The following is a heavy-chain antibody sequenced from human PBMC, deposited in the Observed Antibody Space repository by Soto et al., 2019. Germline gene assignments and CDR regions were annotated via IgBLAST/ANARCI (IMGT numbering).Heavy chain of an antibody. D-gene: IGHD3-10*01. J-gene: IGHJ4*02. CDR1: GGSISSGGYY. CDR3: ARFAVRGTYYFDY. CDR2: IYYSGST. Sequence: QVQLQESGPGLVKPSQTLSLTCTVSGGSISSGGYYWSWIRQHPGKGLEWIGYIYYSGSTYYNPSLQSRVTMSVDTSKNQYSLKLSSVAAADTAVYYCARFAVRGTYYFDYWGQGTLVTVSS. V-gene: IGHV4-31*03.